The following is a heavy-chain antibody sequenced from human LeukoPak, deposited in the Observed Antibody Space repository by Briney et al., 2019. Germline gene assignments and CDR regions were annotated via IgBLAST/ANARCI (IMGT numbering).Heavy chain of an antibody. V-gene: IGHV4-59*01. CDR2: IYYSGST. Sequence: SETLSLTCTVSGGSISSYYWSWIRQPPGKGLEWIGYIYYSGSTNYNPSLKSRVTISVDTSKNQFSLKLSSVTAADTAVYYCARASGGWSSSWYYFGYWGQGTLVTVSS. J-gene: IGHJ4*02. CDR1: GGSISSYY. CDR3: ARASGGWSSSWYYFGY. D-gene: IGHD6-13*01.